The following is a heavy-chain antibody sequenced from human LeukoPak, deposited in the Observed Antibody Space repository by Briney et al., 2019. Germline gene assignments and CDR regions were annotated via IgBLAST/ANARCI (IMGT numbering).Heavy chain of an antibody. J-gene: IGHJ6*03. CDR2: IHPDDSDT. V-gene: IGHV5-51*01. CDR3: ARLLSESGDGDYFPGTKYFDYYMDV. D-gene: IGHD4-17*01. Sequence: GESLKISCKVSGYIFTNYWIAWVRQMPGKGLEWMGIIHPDDSDTRYSPSFQGQVTISADKSINTAYLQWRSLKASDTAMFYCARLLSESGDGDYFPGTKYFDYYMDVWGRGTPVTVSS. CDR1: GYIFTNYW.